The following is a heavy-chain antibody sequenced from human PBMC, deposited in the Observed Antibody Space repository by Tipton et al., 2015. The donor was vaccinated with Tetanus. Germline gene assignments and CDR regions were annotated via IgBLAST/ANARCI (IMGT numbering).Heavy chain of an antibody. D-gene: IGHD2-2*02. V-gene: IGHV1-2*02. CDR1: GYTFTGYY. CDR3: ARGRCSSTSCYILGDY. J-gene: IGHJ4*02. CDR2: INPNSGGT. Sequence: QLVQSGAEVKKPGASVKVSCKASGYTFTGYYMHWVRQAPGQGLEWMGWINPNSGGTNYAQEFQGRVTMTRDTSISTAYMELSRLRSDDTAVYYCARGRCSSTSCYILGDYWGQGTLVTVSS.